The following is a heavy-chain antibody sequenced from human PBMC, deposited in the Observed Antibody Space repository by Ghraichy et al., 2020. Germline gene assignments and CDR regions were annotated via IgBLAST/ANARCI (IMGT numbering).Heavy chain of an antibody. Sequence: ASVKVSCKASGYTFTSYGISWVRQAPGQGLEWMGWISAYNGNTNYAQKLQGRVTMTTDTSTSTAYMELRSLRSDDTAVYYCARETWLSYYYYGMDVWGQGTTVTVSS. J-gene: IGHJ6*02. CDR3: ARETWLSYYYYGMDV. D-gene: IGHD3-22*01. CDR1: GYTFTSYG. V-gene: IGHV1-18*01. CDR2: ISAYNGNT.